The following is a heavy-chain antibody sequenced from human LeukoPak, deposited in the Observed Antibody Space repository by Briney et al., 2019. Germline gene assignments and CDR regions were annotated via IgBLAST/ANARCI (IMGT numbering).Heavy chain of an antibody. D-gene: IGHD3-10*01. CDR2: INHSGST. V-gene: IGHV4-34*01. Sequence: PSETLSLTCAVYGGSFSGYYWSWIRQPPGKGLEWIGEINHSGSTNYNPSLKSRVTISVDTSKNQFSLKLSSVTAADTAVYYCATFTYASGFDYWGQGTLVTVSS. CDR3: ATFTYASGFDY. CDR1: GGSFSGYY. J-gene: IGHJ4*02.